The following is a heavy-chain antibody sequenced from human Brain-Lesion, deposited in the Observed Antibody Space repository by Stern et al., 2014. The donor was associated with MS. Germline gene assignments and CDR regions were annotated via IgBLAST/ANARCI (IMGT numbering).Heavy chain of an antibody. D-gene: IGHD2-2*01. V-gene: IGHV4-61*02. CDR1: GGSISSGGYY. CDR3: ARGRVVPGFQYYATDV. Sequence: QVQLVESGPGLVKPSQTLSLSCTVSGGSISSGGYYWSWIRQPAGKGLEWIGRIFNSGRTSYNPSLKSRGTISIDTSQNPLSLRLTSMTAADTAVYYCARGRVVPGFQYYATDVWGQGTTVIVSS. CDR2: IFNSGRT. J-gene: IGHJ6*02.